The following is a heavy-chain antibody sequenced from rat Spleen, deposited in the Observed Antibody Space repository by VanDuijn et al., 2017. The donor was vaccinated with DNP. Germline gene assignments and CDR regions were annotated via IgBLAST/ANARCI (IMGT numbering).Heavy chain of an antibody. V-gene: IGHV3-1*01. CDR3: ARLRLEWEVRAMDA. Sequence: EVQLQESGPGLVKPSQSLSLTCSVTGYSITSNYWGWLRQFPGNKMEYIGHISYSGSTNYNPSLKSRISITRDTTRNQFFLPLTSLTTEDTATYYCARLRLEWEVRAMDAWGQGTSVTVSS. J-gene: IGHJ4*01. CDR2: ISYSGST. CDR1: GYSITSNY. D-gene: IGHD1-1*01.